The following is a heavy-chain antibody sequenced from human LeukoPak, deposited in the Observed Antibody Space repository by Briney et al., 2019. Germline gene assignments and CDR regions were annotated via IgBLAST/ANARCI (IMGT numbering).Heavy chain of an antibody. D-gene: IGHD2-8*02. CDR2: IHYSGSA. CDR1: AASISGSDYY. Sequence: SETLSLTCTVSAASISGSDYYWGWIRQAPGKALEWIGNIHYSGSAYYNPSLESRVTLDVDTSQNQISLRLTSVTAADTAVYFCARSYCTGSTCPRRWFDPWGQGTLVTVSS. V-gene: IGHV4-39*01. CDR3: ARSYCTGSTCPRRWFDP. J-gene: IGHJ5*02.